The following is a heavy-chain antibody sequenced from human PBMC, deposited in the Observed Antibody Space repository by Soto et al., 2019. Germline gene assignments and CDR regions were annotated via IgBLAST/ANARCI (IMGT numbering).Heavy chain of an antibody. CDR1: GFTFSSYW. J-gene: IGHJ6*02. CDR2: IKQDGSET. D-gene: IGHD3-3*01. V-gene: IGHV3-7*03. CDR3: ARDWTYDFWSGYYHVYYYSGMDV. Sequence: GGSLRLSCAASGFTFSSYWMSWVRRAPGKGLEWVANIKQDGSETYYVDSVKGRFTISRDNAKNSLYLQMNSLRAEDTAVYYCARDWTYDFWSGYYHVYYYSGMDVWGQGTTVTFS.